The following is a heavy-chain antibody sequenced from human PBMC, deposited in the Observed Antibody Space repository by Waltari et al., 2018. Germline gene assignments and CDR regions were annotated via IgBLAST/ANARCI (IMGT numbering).Heavy chain of an antibody. J-gene: IGHJ2*01. V-gene: IGHV3-30*04. CDR2: ISYDGARK. CDR1: GFTFISYA. CDR3: ARADFLYWSFDL. Sequence: QVQLVESGGGVVRPGRSLRLSCTASGFTFISYAMHWVRQAPGKGREWVAVISYDGARKYYADSVKGRFTISRDNSKNTVNLQMNSLKSEDTAVYYCARADFLYWSFDLWGRGSLVTVSS.